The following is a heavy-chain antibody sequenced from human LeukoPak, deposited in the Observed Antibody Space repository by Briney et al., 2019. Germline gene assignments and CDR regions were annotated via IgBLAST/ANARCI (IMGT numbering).Heavy chain of an antibody. CDR2: INHSGST. Sequence: SSETLSLTCAVYGGSFSGYYWSWIRQPPGKGLEWIGEINHSGSTNYNPSLKSRLTISLDTSKNQFSLKLSSVTAADAAVYYCARLRYNWNVCVFDIWGQGTMVTISS. D-gene: IGHD1-1*01. V-gene: IGHV4-34*01. CDR3: ARLRYNWNVCVFDI. J-gene: IGHJ3*02. CDR1: GGSFSGYY.